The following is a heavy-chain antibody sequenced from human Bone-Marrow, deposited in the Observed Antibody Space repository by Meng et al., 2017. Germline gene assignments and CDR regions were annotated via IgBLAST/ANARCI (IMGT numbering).Heavy chain of an antibody. V-gene: IGHV1-69*05. CDR3: ARRMILRAVAGISLTPQSAYYFDY. Sequence: SVKVSCKASGGTFSSYAMSWVRQAPGQGLEWMGGIIPIFGTANYAQKFQGRVTITTDESTSTAYMELSSLKSEDTAVYYCARRMILRAVAGISLTPQSAYYFDYWGQGTLVTVSS. D-gene: IGHD6-19*01. CDR2: IIPIFGTA. J-gene: IGHJ4*02. CDR1: GGTFSSYA.